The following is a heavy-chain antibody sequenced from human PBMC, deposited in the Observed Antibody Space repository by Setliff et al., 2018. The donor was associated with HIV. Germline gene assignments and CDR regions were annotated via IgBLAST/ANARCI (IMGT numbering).Heavy chain of an antibody. CDR1: GFTFSHYA. CDR2: ISGSGDST. CDR3: AKLTRYDSTWYDAEYCQQ. D-gene: IGHD6-13*01. Sequence: GGSLRPSCAASGFTFSHYAMTWVRQAPGKGLEWVSAISGSGDSTYYADSVKGRFTISRDNSKNTLYLQMNSLRAEDTALYYCAKLTRYDSTWYDAEYCQQWGQGTLVTVSS. J-gene: IGHJ1*01. V-gene: IGHV3-23*01.